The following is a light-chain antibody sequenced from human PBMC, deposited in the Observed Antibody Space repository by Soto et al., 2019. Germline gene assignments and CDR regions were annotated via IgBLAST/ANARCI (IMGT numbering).Light chain of an antibody. CDR2: KAS. CDR1: QSISSW. J-gene: IGKJ1*01. Sequence: DIQMTQSPSTLSASVGDRVTITCRASQSISSWLAWYQQKPGKAPKLLIYKASSLESGVPSRFSGSGSGTEFTLTISSLQPDDFATYYCQHYNSYPWTFGQGPKV. CDR3: QHYNSYPWT. V-gene: IGKV1-5*03.